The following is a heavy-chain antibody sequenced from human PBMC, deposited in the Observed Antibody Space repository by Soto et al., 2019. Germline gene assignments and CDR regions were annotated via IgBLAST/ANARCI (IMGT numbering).Heavy chain of an antibody. V-gene: IGHV4-34*01. CDR2: INHSGST. CDR3: ARGSYDFWSGYGSYFDY. D-gene: IGHD3-3*01. J-gene: IGHJ4*02. CDR1: GGSFSGYY. Sequence: SETLSLTCAVYGGSFSGYYWSWIRQPPGKGLEWIGEINHSGSTNYNPSLKSRVTISVDTSKNQFSLKLSSVTAADTAVYYCARGSYDFWSGYGSYFDYWGQGTLVTVSS.